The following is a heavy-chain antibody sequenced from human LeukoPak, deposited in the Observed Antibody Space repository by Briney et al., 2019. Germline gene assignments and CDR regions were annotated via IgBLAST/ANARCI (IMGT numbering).Heavy chain of an antibody. Sequence: SGGSLRLSCAASGFTFSSYAMSWVRQAPGKGLEWVSAISGSGGSTYYADSVKGRFTISRDNSKNTLYLQMNSLRAEDTAVYYCAKLFMITFGGVIADYFDYWGQGTLVTVSS. CDR2: ISGSGGST. J-gene: IGHJ4*02. CDR1: GFTFSSYA. D-gene: IGHD3-16*02. CDR3: AKLFMITFGGVIADYFDY. V-gene: IGHV3-23*01.